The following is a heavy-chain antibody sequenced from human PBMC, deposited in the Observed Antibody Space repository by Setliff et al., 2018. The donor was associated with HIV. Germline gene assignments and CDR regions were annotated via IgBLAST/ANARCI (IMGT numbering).Heavy chain of an antibody. CDR3: ARESMLRGLRHAVDI. D-gene: IGHD3-10*01. Sequence: SSETLSLTCTVSGVSITSHYWNWIRQSPGKGLEWIGFGHHSGHTRQNPSLASRVTISVDMSKNQFSLKLNSLSAADTAVYYCARESMLRGLRHAVDIWGQGTMVTVSS. CDR2: GHHSGHT. V-gene: IGHV4-59*11. J-gene: IGHJ3*02. CDR1: GVSITSHY.